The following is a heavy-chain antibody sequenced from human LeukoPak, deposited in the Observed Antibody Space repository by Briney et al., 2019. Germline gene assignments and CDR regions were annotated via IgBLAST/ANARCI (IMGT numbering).Heavy chain of an antibody. Sequence: ASVKVSCKASGYTFTSYHINWVRQATGQGLEWMGRINPNSGGTNYAQKFQGRVTMTRDTSISTAYMELSRLRSDDTAVYYCARDRVDDFWSGYYLYYYYGMDVWGQGTTVTVSS. CDR3: ARDRVDDFWSGYYLYYYYGMDV. J-gene: IGHJ6*02. D-gene: IGHD3-3*01. V-gene: IGHV1-2*06. CDR2: INPNSGGT. CDR1: GYTFTSYH.